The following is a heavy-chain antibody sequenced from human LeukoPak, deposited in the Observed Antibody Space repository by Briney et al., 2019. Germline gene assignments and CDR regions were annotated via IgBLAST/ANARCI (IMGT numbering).Heavy chain of an antibody. CDR2: IIPIFGTA. CDR3: ARGEFGYFDWLLSNYYGMDV. D-gene: IGHD3-9*01. J-gene: IGHJ6*04. V-gene: IGHV1-69*06. CDR1: GGTFSSYA. Sequence: SVTVACKASGGTFSSYAISWVRQAPGQGLELMGGIIPIFGTANYAQKFQGRVTITADKSTSTAYMELSSLRTEDTAVYYCARGEFGYFDWLLSNYYGMDVWGKGTTVTVSS.